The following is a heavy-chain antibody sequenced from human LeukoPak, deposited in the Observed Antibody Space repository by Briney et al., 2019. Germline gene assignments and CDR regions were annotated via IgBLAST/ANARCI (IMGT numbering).Heavy chain of an antibody. CDR3: ATILGRGPWELLLLAE. J-gene: IGHJ4*02. V-gene: IGHV1-24*01. CDR2: FDPEDGET. D-gene: IGHD1-26*01. Sequence: GASVKVSCKVSGYTLTELSMHWVRQAPAKGLEWMGGFDPEDGETIYAQKFQGRVTLTEDTSTDTVYMELSSLRSEDTAVYYCATILGRGPWELLLLAEWGQGTLVTVSS. CDR1: GYTLTELS.